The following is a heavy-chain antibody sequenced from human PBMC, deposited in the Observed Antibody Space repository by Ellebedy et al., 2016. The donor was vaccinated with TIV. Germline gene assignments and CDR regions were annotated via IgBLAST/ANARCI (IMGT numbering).Heavy chain of an antibody. Sequence: GESLKISCAASGFTFSDYYMSWIRQAPGKGLEWISNITPSSSYRKYADSVKGRFTISRDDPKNSLYLQMNNLRADDTAVYYCACHVAATDRAFDVWGQGTVVTVSS. V-gene: IGHV3-11*06. D-gene: IGHD6-19*01. CDR2: ITPSSSYR. CDR1: GFTFSDYY. CDR3: ACHVAATDRAFDV. J-gene: IGHJ3*01.